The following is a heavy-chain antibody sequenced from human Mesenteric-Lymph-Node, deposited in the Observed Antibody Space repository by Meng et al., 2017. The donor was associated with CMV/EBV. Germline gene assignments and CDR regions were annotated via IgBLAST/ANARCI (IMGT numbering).Heavy chain of an antibody. Sequence: GESLKISCAASGFTFSSYAMSWVRQAPGKGLEWVSAISGSSSYIHYADSVKGRFTISRDNAKNSLYLQMNSLRAEDTAVYYCARDTVVRIHYFDYWGQGTLVTVSS. CDR2: ISGSSSYI. CDR3: ARDTVVRIHYFDY. D-gene: IGHD3-10*01. CDR1: GFTFSSYA. J-gene: IGHJ4*02. V-gene: IGHV3-21*01.